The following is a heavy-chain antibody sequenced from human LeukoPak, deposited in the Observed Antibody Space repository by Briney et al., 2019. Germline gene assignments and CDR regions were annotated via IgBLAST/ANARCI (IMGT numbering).Heavy chain of an antibody. CDR2: ISSSSSYI. V-gene: IGHV3-21*04. J-gene: IGHJ4*02. Sequence: PGGSLRLSCAASGFTFSSYSMNWVRQAPGKGLEWVSSISSSSSYIYYADSVKGRFTISRDNAKNSLYLQMNSLRAEDTAVYYCARDPGELQQSSGGYWGQGTLVTVSS. CDR1: GFTFSSYS. CDR3: ARDPGELQQSSGGY. D-gene: IGHD6-13*01.